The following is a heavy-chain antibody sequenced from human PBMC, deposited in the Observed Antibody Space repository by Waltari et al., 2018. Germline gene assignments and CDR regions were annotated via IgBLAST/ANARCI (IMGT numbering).Heavy chain of an antibody. CDR2: IKQDGSEK. J-gene: IGHJ3*02. CDR1: GFTFSSYW. CDR3: ARDPFHYDSSGYYPGDAFDI. V-gene: IGHV3-7*01. Sequence: EVQLVESGGGLVQPGGSLRLSCAASGFTFSSYWMSWVRQAPGKGLEWVANIKQDGSEKYYVDSVKGRFTISRDNAKNSLYLQMNSLRAEDTAVYYCARDPFHYDSSGYYPGDAFDIWGQGTMVTVSS. D-gene: IGHD3-22*01.